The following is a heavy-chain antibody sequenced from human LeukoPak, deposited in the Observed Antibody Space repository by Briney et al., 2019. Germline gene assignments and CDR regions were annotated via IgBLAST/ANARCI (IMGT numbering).Heavy chain of an antibody. Sequence: GGSLRLSCAASGFTFSSYTMNWVRQAPGKGLEWVSSISSSSSYIYYADSLKGRFTISRDNAKNSLYLQMNSLRAEDTAVYYCARDSYPKSSNYGDYVFAGFHSWGQGTLVTVSS. CDR3: ARDSYPKSSNYGDYVFAGFHS. V-gene: IGHV3-21*01. D-gene: IGHD4-17*01. CDR2: ISSSSSYI. CDR1: GFTFSSYT. J-gene: IGHJ4*02.